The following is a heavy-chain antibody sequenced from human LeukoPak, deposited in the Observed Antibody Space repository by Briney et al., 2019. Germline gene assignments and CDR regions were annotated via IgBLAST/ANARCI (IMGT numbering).Heavy chain of an antibody. V-gene: IGHV3-33*06. CDR3: ANLYSTNY. D-gene: IGHD6-13*01. CDR2: IWYDGGIK. CDR1: GFTFSTYG. J-gene: IGHJ4*02. Sequence: GGSLRLSCAASGFTFSTYGMHWVRQAPGKGLEWVAVIWYDGGIKYYADSVKGRFTISRDNSKDTLFLQMNSLRAEDTALYYCANLYSTNYWGQGTLVTVSS.